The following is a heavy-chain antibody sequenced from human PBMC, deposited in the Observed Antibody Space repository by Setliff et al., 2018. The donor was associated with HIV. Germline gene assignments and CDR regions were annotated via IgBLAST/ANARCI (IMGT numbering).Heavy chain of an antibody. CDR3: ARDWRSGYDLNFDY. CDR1: GFSFTTYW. V-gene: IGHV3-7*01. D-gene: IGHD5-12*01. CDR2: IKEDGSEK. Sequence: GGSLRLSCAASGFSFTTYWMTWVRQAPGKGLEWVANIKEDGSEKNYVDSVKGRFTISRDNAKNSLYLQMNSLRAEDTAMYYCARDWRSGYDLNFDYWGQGTLVTVSS. J-gene: IGHJ4*02.